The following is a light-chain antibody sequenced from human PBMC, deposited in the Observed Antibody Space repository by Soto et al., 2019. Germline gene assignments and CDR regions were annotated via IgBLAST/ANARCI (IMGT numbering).Light chain of an antibody. CDR3: QQYYSYPLT. V-gene: IGKV1-8*01. Sequence: AIRMTQSPSSFSASTGDRVTITCRSSQVISSYLAWYQQKPGKAPKLLIYAASTLQSWVPSRFSGSGSGTDFTLTISCLQSEDFATYYCQQYYSYPLTFGGGTKVDI. CDR1: QVISSY. CDR2: AAS. J-gene: IGKJ4*01.